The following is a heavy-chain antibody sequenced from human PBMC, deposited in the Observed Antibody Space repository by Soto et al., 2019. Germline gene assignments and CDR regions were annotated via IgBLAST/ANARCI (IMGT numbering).Heavy chain of an antibody. V-gene: IGHV3-30-3*01. CDR2: ISYDGSNK. Sequence: QVQLVESGGGVVQPGRSLRLSCAASGFTFSSYAMHWVRQAPGKGLEWVAVISYDGSNKYYADSVKGRFTISRDNSKNTLYLQMNSLRAEDTAVYYCARDLPYYDSSGCFDYWGQGTLFTVSS. CDR3: ARDLPYYDSSGCFDY. J-gene: IGHJ4*02. D-gene: IGHD3-22*01. CDR1: GFTFSSYA.